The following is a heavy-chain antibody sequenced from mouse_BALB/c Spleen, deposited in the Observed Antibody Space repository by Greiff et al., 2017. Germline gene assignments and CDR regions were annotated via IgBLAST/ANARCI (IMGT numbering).Heavy chain of an antibody. D-gene: IGHD3-3*01. CDR1: GYTFTDYN. Sequence: VQLQQSEPELVKPGASVKIPCKASGYTFTDYNMDWVKQSHGKSLEWIGDINPNNGGTIYNQKFKGKATLTVDKSSSTAYMELRSLTSEDTAVYYCATRRAWFAYWGQGTLVTVSA. J-gene: IGHJ3*01. V-gene: IGHV1-18*01. CDR3: ATRRAWFAY. CDR2: INPNNGGT.